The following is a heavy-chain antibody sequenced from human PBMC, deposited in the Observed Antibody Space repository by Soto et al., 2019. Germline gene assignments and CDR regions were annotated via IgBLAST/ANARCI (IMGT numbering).Heavy chain of an antibody. D-gene: IGHD5-18*01. CDR1: GFTFSSYS. CDR3: ARDLAGYSYGYGYEGYYYCGMDV. J-gene: IGHJ6*02. CDR2: ISSSSSYI. V-gene: IGHV3-21*01. Sequence: GGSLRLSCAASGFTFSSYSMNWVRQAPGKGLEWVSSISSSSSYIYYADSVKGRFTISRDNAKNSLYLQMNSLRAEDTAVYYWARDLAGYSYGYGYEGYYYCGMDVWGQGTTVTVSS.